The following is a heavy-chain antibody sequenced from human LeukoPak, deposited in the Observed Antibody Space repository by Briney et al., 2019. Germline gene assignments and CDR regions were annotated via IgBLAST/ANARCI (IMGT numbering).Heavy chain of an antibody. J-gene: IGHJ4*02. CDR1: GGSISSGGYY. Sequence: SETLSLTCTVSGGSISSGGYYWSWIRQPPGKGLEWIGYIYHSGSTYYNPSLKSRVTISVDTSKNQFSLKLSSVTAADTAVYYCARERDYRRDYFDYWGQGTLVTVSS. D-gene: IGHD4/OR15-4a*01. CDR3: ARERDYRRDYFDY. CDR2: IYHSGST. V-gene: IGHV4-30-2*01.